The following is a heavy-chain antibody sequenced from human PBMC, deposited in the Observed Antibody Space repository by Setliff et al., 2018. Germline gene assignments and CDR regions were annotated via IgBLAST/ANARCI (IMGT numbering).Heavy chain of an antibody. J-gene: IGHJ4*02. V-gene: IGHV4-34*11. CDR3: ARGINTVSWTPKY. CDR1: GGSFSGYY. D-gene: IGHD2-2*02. Sequence: LSLTCAVYGGSFSGYYWSWIRQPPGKGLEWIGYISYSGATNYNPSLKSRVTISVDTSKNQFSLKLNSVTAADTAVYYCARGINTVSWTPKYWGQGTLVTVSS. CDR2: ISYSGAT.